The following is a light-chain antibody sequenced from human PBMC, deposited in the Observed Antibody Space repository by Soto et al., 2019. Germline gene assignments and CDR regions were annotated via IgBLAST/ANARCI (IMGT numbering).Light chain of an antibody. CDR1: SSDVGGYNY. CDR3: SSYTTSNTRQIV. CDR2: DVT. J-gene: IGLJ1*01. V-gene: IGLV2-14*03. Sequence: QSALTQPDSVSGSPGQSITISCTGTSSDVGGYNYVSWYQHHPGKSPKLIIYDVTNRPSGVSNPFSGSKSGNTASLTISGLQPEDEADYYCSSYTTSNTRQIVFGTGTKLTVL.